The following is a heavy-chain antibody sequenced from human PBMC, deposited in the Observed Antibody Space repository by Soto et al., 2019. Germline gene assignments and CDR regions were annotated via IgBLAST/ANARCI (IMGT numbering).Heavy chain of an antibody. V-gene: IGHV4-34*01. CDR3: ARGYGDYDLY. CDR1: GGSFSGYY. CDR2: INHSGST. D-gene: IGHD4-17*01. Sequence: PSETLSLTCAVYGGSFSGYYWSWIRQPPGKGLEWIGEINHSGSTNYNPSLKSRVTISVDTSKNQFSLKLSSVTAADTAVYYCARGYGDYDLYWGQGTLVTSPQ. J-gene: IGHJ4*02.